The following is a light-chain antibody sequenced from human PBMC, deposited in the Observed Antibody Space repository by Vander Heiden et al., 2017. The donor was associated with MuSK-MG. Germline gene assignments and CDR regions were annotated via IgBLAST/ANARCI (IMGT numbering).Light chain of an antibody. CDR2: KAS. J-gene: IGKJ5*01. Sequence: DIPITLPPSTLSASVGDRVTITCRASQSISSWLAWYQQKPGKAPKLLIYKASSLESGVPSRFSGSGSGTEFTLTISSLQPDDFATYYCQQDDSDPMTFGQGTQLEIK. CDR3: QQDDSDPMT. V-gene: IGKV1-5*03. CDR1: QSISSW.